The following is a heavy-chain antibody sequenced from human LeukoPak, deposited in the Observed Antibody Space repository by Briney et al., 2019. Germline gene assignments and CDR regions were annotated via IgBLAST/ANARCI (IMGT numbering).Heavy chain of an antibody. D-gene: IGHD3-3*01. J-gene: IGHJ4*02. CDR1: GLRFRSYA. V-gene: IGHV3-21*01. CDR3: TRDFDFSSAI. CDR2: ISDDSSFT. Sequence: GGSLRLSCVASGLRFRSYAMNWVRQAPGKGLECISTISDDSSFTYYADSVKGRFTTSRDNAKNTLFLQMNSLRAEDTAVYYCTRDFDFSSAIWGQGTLVTVSS.